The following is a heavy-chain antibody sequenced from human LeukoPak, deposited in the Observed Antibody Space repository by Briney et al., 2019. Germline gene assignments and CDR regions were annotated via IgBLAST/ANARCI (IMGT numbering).Heavy chain of an antibody. CDR2: ISSSSSYI. Sequence: PGGSLRLSCAASGFTFSSYSMNWVRQAPGKGLEWVSSISSSSSYIYYADSVKGRFTISRDNAKNSLYLQMNSLRAGDTAVYYCASAEDFWSGYVDYWGQGTLVTVSS. D-gene: IGHD3-3*01. V-gene: IGHV3-21*01. J-gene: IGHJ4*02. CDR3: ASAEDFWSGYVDY. CDR1: GFTFSSYS.